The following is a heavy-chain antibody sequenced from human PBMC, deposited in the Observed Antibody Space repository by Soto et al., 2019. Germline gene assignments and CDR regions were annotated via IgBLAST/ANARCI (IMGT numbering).Heavy chain of an antibody. CDR2: ISRSSSTI. D-gene: IGHD1-1*01. V-gene: IGHV3-48*01. J-gene: IGHJ4*02. CDR3: ARGSGSWTSYFDY. CDR1: GFTFSSYS. Sequence: EVQLVESGGNLVQPGGSLRLSCAASGFTFSSYSMNWVRQAPGQGLEWVSYISRSSSTIYYADSVKGRFTISRDNATNSLYLQMNSLRAEDTALYYCARGSGSWTSYFDYWGQGTLVTVSS.